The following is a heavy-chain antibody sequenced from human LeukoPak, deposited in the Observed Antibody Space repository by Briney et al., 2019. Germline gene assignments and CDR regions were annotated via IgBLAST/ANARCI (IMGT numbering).Heavy chain of an antibody. Sequence: GASVKVSCKASGGTFSSYAISWVRQAPGQGLEWMGGIIPIFGTANYAQKFQGRVTITADESTGTAYMELSSLRSEDTAVYYCARGGSGYSYGYVRYYGMDVWGQGTTVTVSS. J-gene: IGHJ6*02. D-gene: IGHD5-18*01. V-gene: IGHV1-69*13. CDR2: IIPIFGTA. CDR3: ARGGSGYSYGYVRYYGMDV. CDR1: GGTFSSYA.